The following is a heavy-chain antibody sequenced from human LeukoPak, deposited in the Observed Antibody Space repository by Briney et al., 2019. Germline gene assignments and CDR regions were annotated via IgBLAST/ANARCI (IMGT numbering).Heavy chain of an antibody. D-gene: IGHD4-17*01. CDR1: GFTFSSYS. CDR3: ARSVDDYGDSTLDY. CDR2: ISSSSSYI. V-gene: IGHV3-21*01. J-gene: IGHJ4*02. Sequence: GGSLRLSCAASGFTFSSYSMNWVRQAPGKGLEWVSSISSSSSYIYYADSVKGRFTISRDNAKNSLYLQMNSLRAEDTAVYYCARSVDDYGDSTLDYWGQGTLVTVSS.